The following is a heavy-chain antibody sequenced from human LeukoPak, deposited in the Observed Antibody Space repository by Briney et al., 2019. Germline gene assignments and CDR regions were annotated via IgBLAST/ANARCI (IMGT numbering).Heavy chain of an antibody. D-gene: IGHD3-16*01. J-gene: IGHJ4*02. Sequence: GGSLRLSCAASGFIFSTYGMHWVRQAPGKGLEWVAFIRHDGSIKNYADSVKGRSTISRDNSKNTLYLQMNSLRAEDTAVYYCAKDSLADIDYWGQGTLVTVSS. CDR1: GFIFSTYG. V-gene: IGHV3-30*02. CDR2: IRHDGSIK. CDR3: AKDSLADIDY.